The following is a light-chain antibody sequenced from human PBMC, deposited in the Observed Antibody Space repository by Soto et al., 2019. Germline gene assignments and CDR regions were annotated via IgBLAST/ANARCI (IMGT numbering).Light chain of an antibody. CDR3: QQYDNLRIT. V-gene: IGKV1-33*01. J-gene: IGKJ5*01. CDR2: DAS. Sequence: DIQMTQSPSSLSASVGDRVTITCQASQGISNFLNWYQQKPGKAPKLLIYDASNLATGVPSRFSGSGSGTDFSFTISSLQPEHIATYYCQQYDNLRITFGQGTRLEIK. CDR1: QGISNF.